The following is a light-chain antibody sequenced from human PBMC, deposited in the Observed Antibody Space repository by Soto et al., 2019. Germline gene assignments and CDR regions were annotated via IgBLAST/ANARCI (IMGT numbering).Light chain of an antibody. Sequence: DIVMTQSPLSLPVTPGEPASISCRSSQSLLQSNGYNYLDWFLQKPGQSPQLLIYLGSNRASGVPDRFSGSGSGTDFTLKISRVEAEDVGIYYWMQALQSPLTFGGGTKVEIK. CDR3: MQALQSPLT. J-gene: IGKJ4*01. CDR1: QSLLQSNGYNY. V-gene: IGKV2-28*01. CDR2: LGS.